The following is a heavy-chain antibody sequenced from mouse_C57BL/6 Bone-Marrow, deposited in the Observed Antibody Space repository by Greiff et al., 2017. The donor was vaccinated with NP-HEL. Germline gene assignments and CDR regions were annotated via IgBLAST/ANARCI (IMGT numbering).Heavy chain of an antibody. J-gene: IGHJ3*01. CDR3: ARYRDDAWFAY. CDR2: IRNKANGYTT. D-gene: IGHD2-3*01. CDR1: GFTFTDYY. Sequence: EVKVVESGGGLVQPGGSLSLSCAASGFTFTDYYMSWVRQPPGKALEWLGFIRNKANGYTTEYSASVKGRFTISRDNSQSILYLQMNALRAEDSATYYCARYRDDAWFAYWGQGTLVTVSA. V-gene: IGHV7-3*01.